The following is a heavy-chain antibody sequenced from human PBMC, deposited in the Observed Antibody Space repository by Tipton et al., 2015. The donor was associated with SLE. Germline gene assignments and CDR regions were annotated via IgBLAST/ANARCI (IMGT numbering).Heavy chain of an antibody. D-gene: IGHD6-6*01. CDR3: ARQGGSSAGYYYYGMDV. CDR2: IYTSGST. V-gene: IGHV4-61*02. CDR1: GGSISSGSYY. Sequence: TLSLTCTVSGGSISSGSYYWNWIRQPAGEGLEWIGRIYTSGSTNYNPSLKSRVTISVDTSKNQFSLKLSSVTAADTAVYYCARQGGSSAGYYYYGMDVWGQGTTVTVSS. J-gene: IGHJ6*02.